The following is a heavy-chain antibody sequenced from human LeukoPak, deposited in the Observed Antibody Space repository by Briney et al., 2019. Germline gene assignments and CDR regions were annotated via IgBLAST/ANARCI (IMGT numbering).Heavy chain of an antibody. CDR1: GFTFSSYE. J-gene: IGHJ4*02. D-gene: IGHD3-10*01. CDR2: ISSSGTTI. V-gene: IGHV3-48*03. CDR3: ARPDGDYYYGSGSCFHY. Sequence: GGSLRLSCAASGFTFSSYEMNWVRQAPGKGLEWVSYISSSGTTIYYADSVKGRLTISRDNAKNSLYLQMNSLRAEDTAVYYCARPDGDYYYGSGSCFHYWGQGTLVTVSS.